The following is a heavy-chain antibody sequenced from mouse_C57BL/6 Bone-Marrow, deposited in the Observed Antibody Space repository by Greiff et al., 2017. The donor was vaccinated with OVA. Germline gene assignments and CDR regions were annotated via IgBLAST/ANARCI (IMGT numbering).Heavy chain of an antibody. CDR2: MLPSIGRT. CDR1: DSEVFPIAY. J-gene: IGHJ1*03. V-gene: IGHV15-2*01. Sequence: SGSELRSPGSSVKLSCKDFDSEVFPIAYMSWVRQKPGHGFEWIGGMLPSIGRTIYGEKFEDKATLDADTLSNTAYLELNSLTSEDSAIYYCARSYYYGSSHWYFDVWGTGTTVTVSS. CDR3: ARSYYYGSSHWYFDV. D-gene: IGHD1-1*01.